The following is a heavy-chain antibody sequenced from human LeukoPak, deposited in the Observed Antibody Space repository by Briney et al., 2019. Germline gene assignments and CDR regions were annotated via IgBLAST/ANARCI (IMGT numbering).Heavy chain of an antibody. V-gene: IGHV3-21*01. D-gene: IGHD5-18*01. CDR3: AREGYSYGPIDY. J-gene: IGHJ4*02. CDR2: ISSSSSYI. CDR1: GFTFSSYS. Sequence: GGSLRLSCAASGFTFSSYSMNWVRQAPGKGLEWVSSISSSSSYIYYADSVKGRFTISRDNAKNSLYLQMNSLRAEDTAVYYRAREGYSYGPIDYWGQGTLVTVSS.